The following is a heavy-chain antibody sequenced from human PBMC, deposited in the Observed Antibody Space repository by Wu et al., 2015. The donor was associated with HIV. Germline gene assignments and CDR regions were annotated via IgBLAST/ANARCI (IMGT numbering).Heavy chain of an antibody. D-gene: IGHD4-17*01. Sequence: QVQLVQSGAEVKKPGASVRISCKASGYTFTSHYIHWVRQAPGQGLERMGMINPSAGSTYYTQKFQGRVTMTRDTSTSTVYMELSSLRSGDTAVYYCTKCASRNDFGDFEYYFVLLGPRERWSPSPQ. V-gene: IGHV1-46*01. CDR2: INPSAGST. J-gene: IGHJ4*02. CDR1: GYTFTSHY. CDR3: TKCASRNDFGDFEYYFVL.